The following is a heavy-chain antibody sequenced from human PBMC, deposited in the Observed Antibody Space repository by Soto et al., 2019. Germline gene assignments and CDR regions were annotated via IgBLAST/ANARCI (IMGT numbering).Heavy chain of an antibody. CDR3: AKVNTAMVTDAFDI. D-gene: IGHD5-18*01. J-gene: IGHJ3*02. CDR2: LSGSGTST. CDR1: GFTFSNYA. Sequence: VQLVESGGGVVQPGGSLRLSCAASGFTFSNYAMGWVRQAPGKGLECVSLLSGSGTSTYYGDSVKGRFTISRDNSKNTMYLQMSSLRAEDTAVYYCAKVNTAMVTDAFDIWGQGTTVTVSS. V-gene: IGHV3-23*04.